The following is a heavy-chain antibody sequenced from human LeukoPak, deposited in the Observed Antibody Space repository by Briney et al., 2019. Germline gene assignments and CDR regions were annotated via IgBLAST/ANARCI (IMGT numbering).Heavy chain of an antibody. Sequence: SQTLSLTCAISGDSISSNSAVWNWIRQSPSRGLEWLGRTYYRSKWYNHYAVSVKSRIAINPDTSRNQFSLHLNSVSPEDTAVYYCARDAPGSSYFDYWGQGTLATVSS. CDR3: ARDAPGSSYFDY. CDR1: GDSISSNSAV. D-gene: IGHD1-26*01. CDR2: TYYRSKWYN. V-gene: IGHV6-1*01. J-gene: IGHJ4*02.